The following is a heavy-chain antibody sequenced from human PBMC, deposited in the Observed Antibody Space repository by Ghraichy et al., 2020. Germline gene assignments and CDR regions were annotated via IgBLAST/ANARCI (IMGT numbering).Heavy chain of an antibody. CDR1: GFTFSDYG. Sequence: GGSLRLSCAASGFTFSDYGMHWGRQAPGKGLEWVAFIRYDGSNKYYADSVKGRFTISRDNSKNTLYLQMNSLRAEDTAVYYCAKDRGFNFDYWGQGTLVTVSS. J-gene: IGHJ4*02. V-gene: IGHV3-30*02. CDR2: IRYDGSNK. D-gene: IGHD1-26*01. CDR3: AKDRGFNFDY.